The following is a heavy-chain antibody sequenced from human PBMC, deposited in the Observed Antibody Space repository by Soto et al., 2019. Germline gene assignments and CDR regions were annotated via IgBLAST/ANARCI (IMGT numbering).Heavy chain of an antibody. CDR3: AKRLGSGYDSHYYYYYYMDV. D-gene: IGHD5-12*01. J-gene: IGHJ6*03. V-gene: IGHV3-7*01. CDR1: GFTFSSYW. CDR2: IRQDGSEK. Sequence: GGSLRLSCAASGFTFSSYWMSWVRQAPGKGLEWVATIRQDGSEKHYVDSVKGRFTISRDNSKNTLYLQMNSLRAEDTAVYYWAKRLGSGYDSHYYYYYYMDVWGKGTTVTVSS.